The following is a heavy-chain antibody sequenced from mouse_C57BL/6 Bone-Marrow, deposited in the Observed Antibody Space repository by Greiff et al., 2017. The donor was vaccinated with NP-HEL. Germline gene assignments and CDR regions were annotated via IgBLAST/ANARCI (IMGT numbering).Heavy chain of an antibody. CDR2: ISDGGSYT. V-gene: IGHV5-4*01. J-gene: IGHJ1*03. CDR1: GFTFSSYA. CDR3: ARDVGGTGYFDV. Sequence: EVQRVESGGGLVKPGGSLKLSCAASGFTFSSYAMSWVRQTPEKRLEWVATISDGGSYTYYPHNVKGRFTLSRDHAKNNLYLQMSNLKSEDTAMDYCARDVGGTGYFDVWGTGTTVTVSS. D-gene: IGHD3-3*01.